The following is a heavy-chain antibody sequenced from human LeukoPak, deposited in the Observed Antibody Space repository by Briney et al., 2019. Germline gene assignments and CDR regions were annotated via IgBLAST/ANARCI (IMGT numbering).Heavy chain of an antibody. CDR3: AREVSITGTYAYYFDY. V-gene: IGHV4-38-2*02. CDR2: IYMTGST. D-gene: IGHD1-26*01. Sequence: SETLSLTCDVSAYSITSGYYWGWIRQPPGKGLEWIGRIYMTGSTNYNPSLKSRVTMSVDTSNNQFSLKLNSVTAADTAVYYCAREVSITGTYAYYFDYWGQGTLVTASS. J-gene: IGHJ4*02. CDR1: AYSITSGYY.